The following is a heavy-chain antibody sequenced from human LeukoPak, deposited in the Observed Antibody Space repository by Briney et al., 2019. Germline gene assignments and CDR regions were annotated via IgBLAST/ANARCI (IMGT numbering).Heavy chain of an antibody. J-gene: IGHJ3*02. V-gene: IGHV1-18*01. CDR3: ARGRLPVVVTATPAFDI. CDR1: GYTFTSYA. D-gene: IGHD2-21*02. CDR2: ISAYNGNT. Sequence: ASVKVSCEASGYTFTSYAISWVRQAPGQGLEWMGWISAYNGNTNYAQKLQGRVTMTTDTSTSTAYMELRSLRSDDTAVYYCARGRLPVVVTATPAFDIWGLGTMVTVSS.